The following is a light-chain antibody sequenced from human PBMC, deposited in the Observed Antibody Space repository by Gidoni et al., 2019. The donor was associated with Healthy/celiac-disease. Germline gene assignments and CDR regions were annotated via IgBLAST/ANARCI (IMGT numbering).Light chain of an antibody. Sequence: EIVLTQSPGTLSLSPGERATLSCRASQSVSSSYLAWYQQKPGQAPRLLIYGASSRATGIPDRFSGGGSGTDVTLTISRLEPEDFAVYYCQQYGSSPYTFGQGTKLEIK. CDR1: QSVSSSY. CDR3: QQYGSSPYT. CDR2: GAS. J-gene: IGKJ2*01. V-gene: IGKV3-20*01.